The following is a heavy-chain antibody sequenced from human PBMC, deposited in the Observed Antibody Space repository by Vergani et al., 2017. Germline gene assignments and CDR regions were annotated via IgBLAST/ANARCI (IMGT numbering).Heavy chain of an antibody. CDR2: IYSSGTT. V-gene: IGHV4-59*01. CDR3: ARYTGDQAGTYYFDY. D-gene: IGHD5-18*01. CDR1: GGSISSYY. J-gene: IGHJ4*02. Sequence: QVQLQESGPGLVKPSETLSLTCTVSGGSISSYYCSWIRQPPGNGLEWFGYIYSSGTTYYNPSLKSRVTISVYTSKNQFSLKLSSVTAADTAVYYCARYTGDQAGTYYFDYWGQGTLVTVSS.